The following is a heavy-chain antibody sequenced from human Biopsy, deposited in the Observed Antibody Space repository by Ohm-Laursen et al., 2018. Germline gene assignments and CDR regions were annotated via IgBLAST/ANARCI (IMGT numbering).Heavy chain of an antibody. Sequence: SVKVSCKASGGTFTNYAISWVRQAPGQGLEWMGGITPIFGTANYAQKFQGRVTITADESTSTAHMELSSLRSDDTAVYYCARDALGGGSYRFFYWGQGSLVTVS. V-gene: IGHV1-69*13. CDR3: ARDALGGGSYRFFY. J-gene: IGHJ4*02. CDR1: GGTFTNYA. D-gene: IGHD1-26*01. CDR2: ITPIFGTA.